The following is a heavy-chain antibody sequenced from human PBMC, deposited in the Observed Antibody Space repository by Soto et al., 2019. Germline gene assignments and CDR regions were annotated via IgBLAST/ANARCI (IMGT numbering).Heavy chain of an antibody. CDR1: GGTLSNYG. CDR2: IIPVFGTA. J-gene: IGHJ6*02. CDR3: ARGDATKIVVTTYYGMDV. V-gene: IGHV1-69*12. D-gene: IGHD4-17*01. Sequence: QVQLVQSGAEVKKPGSSVKVSCKASGGTLSNYGISWVRQAPGQGLEWMGGIIPVFGTANYAQKFQGRVTITAXXSTTTVYMDVSSLRSDDTAVYYCARGDATKIVVTTYYGMDVWGQGTTVTVSS.